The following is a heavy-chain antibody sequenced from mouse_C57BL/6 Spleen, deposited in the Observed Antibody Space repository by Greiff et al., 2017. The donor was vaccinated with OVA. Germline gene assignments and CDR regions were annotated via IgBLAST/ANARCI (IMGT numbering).Heavy chain of an antibody. V-gene: IGHV1-84*01. Sequence: LKESGPELVKPGASVKISCKASGYTFTDYYINWVKQRPGQGLEWIGWIYPGSGNTKYNEKFKGKATLTVDTSSSTAYMQLSSLTSEDSAVDCCARWGLYYDYDPAYWGQGTTLTVSS. CDR2: IYPGSGNT. CDR3: ARWGLYYDYDPAY. J-gene: IGHJ2*01. D-gene: IGHD2-4*01. CDR1: GYTFTDYY.